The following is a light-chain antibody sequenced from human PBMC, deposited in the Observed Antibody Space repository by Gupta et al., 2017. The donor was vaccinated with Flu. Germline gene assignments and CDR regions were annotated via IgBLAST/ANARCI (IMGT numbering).Light chain of an antibody. CDR3: QHYGDWPLT. CDR1: QNVRNN. V-gene: IGKV3-15*01. Sequence: EIVMTQSPATLSVSPGERATLSCRASQNVRNNFLAWYQQKPGQAPRLLMHGVSTRATGIPARFSGSGSGTEFTLTISSLQSEDFAVYYCQHYGDWPLTFGGGSKVVIK. J-gene: IGKJ4*01. CDR2: GVS.